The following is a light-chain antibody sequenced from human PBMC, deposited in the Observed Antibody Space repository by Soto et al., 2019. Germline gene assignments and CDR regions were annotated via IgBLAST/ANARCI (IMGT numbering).Light chain of an antibody. V-gene: IGKV3-20*01. Sequence: EIVLTQSPGTLSLSPGEGATLSCRASQTISRSLLAWYQQKPGQAPRLLISGASSRATGIPDRFSGSGSGTDFTLTISILEPEDFAVYYCPQYSDAPLTFGGGTKVEIK. CDR3: PQYSDAPLT. CDR1: QTISRSL. CDR2: GAS. J-gene: IGKJ4*01.